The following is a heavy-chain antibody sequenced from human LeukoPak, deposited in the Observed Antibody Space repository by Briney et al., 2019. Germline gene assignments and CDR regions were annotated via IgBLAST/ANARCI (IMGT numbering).Heavy chain of an antibody. V-gene: IGHV3-23*01. CDR2: INDDGSAT. Sequence: QPGGSLRLSCAASGFTFSSYEMNWVRQAPGKGLVWVSRINDDGSATFYADSVKGRFTISRDNSKNTLYLQMNSLRAEDTAVYYCARRSGIAVAGAFDYWGQGTLVTVSS. CDR3: ARRSGIAVAGAFDY. J-gene: IGHJ4*02. CDR1: GFTFSSYE. D-gene: IGHD6-19*01.